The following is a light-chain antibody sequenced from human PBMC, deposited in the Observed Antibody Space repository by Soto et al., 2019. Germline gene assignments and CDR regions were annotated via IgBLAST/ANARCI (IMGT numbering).Light chain of an antibody. CDR3: SSYNSRTDYV. V-gene: IGLV2-14*01. CDR2: AVS. Sequence: ALTQPASVSGSPGQSITISFTGTSSDVGLYDYVSWYQQRPGEAPQLMIYAVSNRRSGVSNRVSASKSGNTAYLFISGLQAEQEAEYYRSSYNSRTDYVFGDGTKV. CDR1: SSDVGLYDY. J-gene: IGLJ1*01.